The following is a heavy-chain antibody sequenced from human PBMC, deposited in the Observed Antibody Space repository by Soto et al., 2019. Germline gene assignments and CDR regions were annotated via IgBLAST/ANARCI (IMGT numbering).Heavy chain of an antibody. J-gene: IGHJ4*02. CDR3: ASRRNPYGAYDY. D-gene: IGHD4-17*01. Sequence: GGSLRLSCAASGFTVSSNFMSWVRQAPGKGLEWVSTIYSDGSTYYADSVKGRFTISRDNSKNTLYLQMNSLRADDTAVYYCASRRNPYGAYDYWGQGTLVTVSS. CDR2: IYSDGST. V-gene: IGHV3-66*01. CDR1: GFTVSSNF.